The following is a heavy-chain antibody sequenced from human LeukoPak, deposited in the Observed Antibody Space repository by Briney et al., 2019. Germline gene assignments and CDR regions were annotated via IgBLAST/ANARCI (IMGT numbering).Heavy chain of an antibody. CDR3: AAVVVIMGARARHYFDY. CDR2: INTNTGNP. Sequence: ASVKVSCKASGYTFTSYAMNWVRQAPGQGLEWMGWINTNTGNPTYAQGFTGRFVFSLDTSVSTAYLQISSIKAEDTAVYYCAAVVVIMGARARHYFDYWGQGTLVTVSS. V-gene: IGHV7-4-1*02. CDR1: GYTFTSYA. D-gene: IGHD3-22*01. J-gene: IGHJ4*02.